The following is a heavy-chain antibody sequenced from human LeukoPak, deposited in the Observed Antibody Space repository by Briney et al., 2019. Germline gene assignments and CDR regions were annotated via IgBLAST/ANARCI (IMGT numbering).Heavy chain of an antibody. CDR3: ARRVAAAGATYFDY. Sequence: SETLSLTCTVSGGSISTYYWSWIRRPPGKGLEWIGYISYSGATNYNPSLMSRVTISVGTSKNQFSLKLSSVTAADTAVYYCARRVAAAGATYFDYWGQGTLVTVSS. CDR1: GGSISTYY. D-gene: IGHD6-13*01. J-gene: IGHJ4*02. CDR2: ISYSGAT. V-gene: IGHV4-59*08.